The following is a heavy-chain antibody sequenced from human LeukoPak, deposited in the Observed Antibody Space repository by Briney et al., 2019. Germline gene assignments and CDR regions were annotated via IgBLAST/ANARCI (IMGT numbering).Heavy chain of an antibody. CDR2: FDPEDGET. Sequence: ASVKVSCKVSGYTLTELSMHWVRQAPGKGLEWMGGFDPEDGETIYAQKFQGRVTMTEDTSTDTAYMELSSLRSGDTAVYYCATGAYCGGDCYPYYFDYWGQGTLVTVSS. CDR1: GYTLTELS. D-gene: IGHD2-21*02. J-gene: IGHJ4*02. V-gene: IGHV1-24*01. CDR3: ATGAYCGGDCYPYYFDY.